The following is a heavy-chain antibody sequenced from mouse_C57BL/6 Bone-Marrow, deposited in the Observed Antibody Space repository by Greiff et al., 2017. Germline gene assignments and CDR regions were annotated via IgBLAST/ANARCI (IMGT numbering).Heavy chain of an antibody. Sequence: VQLQQSGAELVKPGASVKISCKASGYAFSSYWMNWVKQRPGKGLEWIGQIYPGDGDTNYNGKFKGKATLTADKSSSTAYMQLSSLTSEDSAVYFCARRGGANWDEDYAMDYWGQGTSVTVSS. CDR2: IYPGDGDT. J-gene: IGHJ4*01. CDR1: GYAFSSYW. D-gene: IGHD4-1*01. V-gene: IGHV1-80*01. CDR3: ARRGGANWDEDYAMDY.